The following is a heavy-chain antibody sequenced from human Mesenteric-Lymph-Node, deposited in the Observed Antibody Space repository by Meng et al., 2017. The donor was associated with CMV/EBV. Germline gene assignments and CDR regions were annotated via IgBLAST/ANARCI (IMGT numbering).Heavy chain of an antibody. D-gene: IGHD1-14*01. CDR2: IMYDGSME. CDR1: GFPFSSYA. V-gene: IGHV3-30*04. J-gene: IGHJ4*02. Sequence: GESLKISCLASGFPFSSYAMHWVRQAPGKGLEWLAVIMYDGSMEYYVDSVRGRFTISRDNSKNTLFLQMNGLRPEDTAVYYCADLSEKGSWGQGTLVTVSS. CDR3: ADLSEKGS.